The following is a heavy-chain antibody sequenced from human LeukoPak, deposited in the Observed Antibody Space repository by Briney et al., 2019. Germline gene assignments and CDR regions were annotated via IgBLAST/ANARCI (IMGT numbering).Heavy chain of an antibody. CDR2: ISATSTTI. D-gene: IGHD2-21*02. CDR3: AKRLGDPRAFDY. J-gene: IGHJ4*02. CDR1: GFTFNNYA. Sequence: GGSLRLSCAASGFTFNNYAMSWVRQAPGKRLEWVSGISATSTTINYADPVKGRFTISRHNSKNTLYLQMNNLRAEDTAVYYCAKRLGDPRAFDYWGQGTLVTVSS. V-gene: IGHV3-23*01.